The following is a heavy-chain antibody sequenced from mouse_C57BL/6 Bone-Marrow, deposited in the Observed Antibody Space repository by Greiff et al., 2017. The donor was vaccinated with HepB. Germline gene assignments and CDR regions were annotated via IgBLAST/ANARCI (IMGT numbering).Heavy chain of an antibody. CDR1: GYTFTSYW. V-gene: IGHV1-55*01. D-gene: IGHD4-1*01. CDR3: ARRKLGRYYFDY. CDR2: IYPGSGST. J-gene: IGHJ2*01. Sequence: VQLQQPGAELVKPGASVKMSCKASGYTFTSYWITWVKQRPGQGLEWIGEIYPGSGSTNYNEKFKSKATLTVDTSSSTAYMQLSSLTSEDSAVYYCARRKLGRYYFDYWGQGTTLTVSS.